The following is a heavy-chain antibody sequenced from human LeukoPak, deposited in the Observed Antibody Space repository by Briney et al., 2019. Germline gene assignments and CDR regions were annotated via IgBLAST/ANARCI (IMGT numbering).Heavy chain of an antibody. CDR2: INHSGST. J-gene: IGHJ4*02. V-gene: IGHV4-34*01. Sequence: SETLSLTCAVSGGSFSGYYWSWIRQPPGKGLEWIGEINHSGSTNYNPSLKSRVTISVDTSKNQFSLKLSSVTAADTAVYYCARGRPGYCSSTSCSTFDYWGQGTLVTVSS. D-gene: IGHD2-2*01. CDR1: GGSFSGYY. CDR3: ARGRPGYCSSTSCSTFDY.